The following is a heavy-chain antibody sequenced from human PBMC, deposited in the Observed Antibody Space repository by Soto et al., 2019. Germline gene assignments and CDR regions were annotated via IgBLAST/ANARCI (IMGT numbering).Heavy chain of an antibody. CDR1: GFTFSSYS. Sequence: EVQLVESGGGLVQPRGSLRLSCAASGFTFSSYSMNWVRQAPGKGLEWVSYISSSSSTIYYADSVKGRFTISRDNAKNSLYLQMNSLRAEDTAVYYCARDPLWFGELLLDYWGQGTLVTVSS. D-gene: IGHD3-10*01. J-gene: IGHJ4*02. CDR2: ISSSSSTI. CDR3: ARDPLWFGELLLDY. V-gene: IGHV3-48*01.